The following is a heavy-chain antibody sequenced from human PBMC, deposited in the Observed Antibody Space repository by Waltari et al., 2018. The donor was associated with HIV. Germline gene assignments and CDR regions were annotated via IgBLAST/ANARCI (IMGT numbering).Heavy chain of an antibody. CDR1: GDSIRTYF. CDR3: ARGAFSRRTRTSSRLWAS. V-gene: IGHV1-3*01. D-gene: IGHD6-6*01. CDR2: INAATGRI. J-gene: IGHJ5*02. Sequence: QFVQSGAEVKKPGASITVSCEVSGDSIRTYFVHWLRQAPGHRPEWMGLINAATGRIQLAQQCQGRLNLTIDTSANVAYMALSALRFEDTAVYYCARGAFSRRTRTSSRLWASWGQGTPVTVSS.